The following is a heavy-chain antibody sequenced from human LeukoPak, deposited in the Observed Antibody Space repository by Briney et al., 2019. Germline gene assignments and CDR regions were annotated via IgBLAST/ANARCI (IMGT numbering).Heavy chain of an antibody. CDR3: ARDKPGYCSGGSCYAQDLFDY. CDR1: GFTFSDYY. Sequence: GGSLRLSCAASGFTFSDYYMSWIRQAPGKGLEWVSYISSSGSTIYYADSVKGRFTISRDNAKNSLYLQMNSLRADDTAVYYCARDKPGYCSGGSCYAQDLFDYWGQGTLVTVSS. V-gene: IGHV3-11*01. J-gene: IGHJ4*02. CDR2: ISSSGSTI. D-gene: IGHD2-15*01.